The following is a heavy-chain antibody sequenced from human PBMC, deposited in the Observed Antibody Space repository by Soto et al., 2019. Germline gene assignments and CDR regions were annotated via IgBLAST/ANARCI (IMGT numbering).Heavy chain of an antibody. J-gene: IGHJ4*02. D-gene: IGHD3-3*01. CDR1: GFSLTTSGVG. CDR2: IYWDDDK. CDR3: AHRVLRTVFGFVTTTVIYFDF. V-gene: IGHV2-5*02. Sequence: QITLNESGPTVVRPTETLTLTCRFSGFSLTTSGVGVGWVRQSPGKAPEWLALIYWDDDKRYSESLKSRLTIPKDTSKHQVVLTVANLDPTDTATYYCAHRVLRTVFGFVTTTVIYFDFWGQGTPVAVSS.